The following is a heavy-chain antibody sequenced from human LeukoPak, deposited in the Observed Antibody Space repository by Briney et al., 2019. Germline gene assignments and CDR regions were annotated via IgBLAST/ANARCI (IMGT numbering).Heavy chain of an antibody. J-gene: IGHJ4*02. CDR3: ARVRDDFWSGYHFDY. D-gene: IGHD3-3*01. CDR1: GGSFSGYY. Sequence: PSEPLSLTCAVHGGSFSGYYWSWIRQPPGKGLEWIGEINHSGSTNYNPSLKSRVTISVDTSKNQFSLKLSSVTAADTAVYYCARVRDDFWSGYHFDYWGQGTLVTVSS. V-gene: IGHV4-34*01. CDR2: INHSGST.